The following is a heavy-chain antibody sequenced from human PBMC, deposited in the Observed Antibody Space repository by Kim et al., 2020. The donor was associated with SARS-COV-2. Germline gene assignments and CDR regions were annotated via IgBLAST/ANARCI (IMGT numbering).Heavy chain of an antibody. J-gene: IGHJ3*02. V-gene: IGHV3-11*03. Sequence: RFTISRDNAKNSLYLQMNSLRAEDTAVYYCARISGYYYDSSGYYPDAFDIWGQGTMVTVSS. CDR3: ARISGYYYDSSGYYPDAFDI. D-gene: IGHD3-22*01.